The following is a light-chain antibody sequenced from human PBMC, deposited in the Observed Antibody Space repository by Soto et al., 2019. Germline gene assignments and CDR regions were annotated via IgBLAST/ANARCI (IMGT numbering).Light chain of an antibody. V-gene: IGLV2-8*01. J-gene: IGLJ3*02. Sequence: QSALTQPPSASGSPGQSVTISCTGTSSDIGGYDYVSWYQQHPGKAPKLMIYEVSKRPSGVPDRFSGSKSGNTASLTVSGLQTEDEADYYCSSHAAAGVFGGGTKVTVL. CDR3: SSHAAAGV. CDR2: EVS. CDR1: SSDIGGYDY.